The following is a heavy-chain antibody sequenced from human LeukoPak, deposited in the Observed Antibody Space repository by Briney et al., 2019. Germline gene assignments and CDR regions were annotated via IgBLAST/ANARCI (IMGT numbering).Heavy chain of an antibody. Sequence: SVKVSCKASGGTFISYAISWVRQAPGQGLEWMGRIIPIFGTANYAQKFQGRVTITTDESTSTAYMELSSLRSEDTAVYYCFWSGHGGWFDPWGQGTLVTVSS. CDR3: FWSGHGGWFDP. D-gene: IGHD3-3*01. CDR1: GGTFISYA. J-gene: IGHJ5*02. CDR2: IIPIFGTA. V-gene: IGHV1-69*05.